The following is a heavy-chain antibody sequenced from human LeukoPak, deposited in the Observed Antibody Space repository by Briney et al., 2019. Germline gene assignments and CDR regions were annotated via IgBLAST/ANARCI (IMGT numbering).Heavy chain of an antibody. D-gene: IGHD1-26*01. CDR3: ARDRIIVGATGNWFDP. CDR2: IYYSGST. Sequence: SETLSLTCTVSGGSISSYYWSWIRQPPGKGLEWIWYIYYSGSTNYNPSLKSRVTISVDTSKNQFSLKLSSVTAADTAVYYCARDRIIVGATGNWFDPWGQGTLVTVSS. J-gene: IGHJ5*02. CDR1: GGSISSYY. V-gene: IGHV4-59*01.